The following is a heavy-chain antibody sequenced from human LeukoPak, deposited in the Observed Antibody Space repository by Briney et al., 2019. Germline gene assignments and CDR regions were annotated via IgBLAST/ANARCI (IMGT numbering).Heavy chain of an antibody. V-gene: IGHV4-34*01. CDR3: ARVLESR. CDR2: ITHSGGT. D-gene: IGHD1-1*01. CDR1: GGSFSGYY. Sequence: PSETLSLTCAVYGGSFSGYYWTWIRQSPGKGLEWIGEITHSGGTNYNPSLKSRVSISVDTSRNQFSLKLRSVTAADTAVYYCARVLESRWGQGTLVTVSS. J-gene: IGHJ4*02.